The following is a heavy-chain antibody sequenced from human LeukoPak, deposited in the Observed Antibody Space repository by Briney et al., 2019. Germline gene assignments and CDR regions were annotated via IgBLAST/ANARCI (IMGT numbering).Heavy chain of an antibody. CDR1: GGSISSGDYY. Sequence: PSETLSLTCTVSGGSISSGDYYWSWIRQPPGKGLEWIGYIYYSGSTYYNPSLKSRVTISVDTSKNQFSLKLSSVTAADTAVYYRAKSTQHFWSGFVPDAFDIWGQGTMVTVSS. D-gene: IGHD3-3*02. CDR3: AKSTQHFWSGFVPDAFDI. CDR2: IYYSGST. V-gene: IGHV4-30-4*08. J-gene: IGHJ3*02.